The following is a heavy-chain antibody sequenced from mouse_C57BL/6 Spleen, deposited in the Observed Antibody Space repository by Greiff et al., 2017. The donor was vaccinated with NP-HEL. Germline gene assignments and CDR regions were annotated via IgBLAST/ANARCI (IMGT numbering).Heavy chain of an antibody. CDR2: IDPEDGDT. D-gene: IGHD1-1*01. CDR1: GFNIKDYY. CDR3: TTRYYGSSYAMDY. V-gene: IGHV14-1*01. J-gene: IGHJ4*01. Sequence: EVQLQQSGAELVRPGASVKLSCTASGFNIKDYYMHWVKQRPEQGLEWIGRIDPEDGDTEYAPKFQGKATMTAATSSNTAYLQLSSLTSEDTAVYYCTTRYYGSSYAMDYWGQGTSVTVSS.